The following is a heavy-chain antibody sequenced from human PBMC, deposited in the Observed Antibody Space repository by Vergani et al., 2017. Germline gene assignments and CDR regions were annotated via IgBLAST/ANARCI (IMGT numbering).Heavy chain of an antibody. CDR3: ARVVYYSNDYYYYMDV. CDR2: ISSNGGST. D-gene: IGHD4-11*01. CDR1: GFTFSSYA. V-gene: IGHV3-64*02. Sequence: EVQLVESGEGLVQPGGSLRLSCAASGFTFSSYAMHWVRQAPGKGLEYVSAISSNGGSTYYADSVKGRFTISRDNSKNTLYLQMNSLSAEDTAVYYCARVVYYSNDYYYYMDVWGKGTTVTVSS. J-gene: IGHJ6*03.